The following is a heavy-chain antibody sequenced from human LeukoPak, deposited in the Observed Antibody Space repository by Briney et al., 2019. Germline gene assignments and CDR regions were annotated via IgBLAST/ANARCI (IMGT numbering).Heavy chain of an antibody. J-gene: IGHJ4*02. CDR3: ARVIGSIVDTAMAFDY. Sequence: SVKVSCKASGGTFSSYTISWVRQAPGQGLEWMGRIIPILGIANYAQKFQGRVTITADKSTSTAYMELSSLRSEDTAVYHCARVIGSIVDTAMAFDYWGQGTLVTVS. CDR1: GGTFSSYT. D-gene: IGHD5-18*01. V-gene: IGHV1-69*02. CDR2: IIPILGIA.